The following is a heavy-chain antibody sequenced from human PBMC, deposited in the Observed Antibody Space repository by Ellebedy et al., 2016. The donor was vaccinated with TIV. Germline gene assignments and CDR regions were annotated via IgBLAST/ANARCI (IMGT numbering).Heavy chain of an antibody. CDR3: ARDGTYGAGSLSY. D-gene: IGHD1-1*01. V-gene: IGHV3-30*04. CDR1: GFTFSSYA. J-gene: IGHJ4*02. CDR2: ISYDGSNK. Sequence: GGSLRLXCAASGFTFSSYAMHWVRQAPGKGLEWVAVISYDGSNKYYADSVKGRFTISRDNSKNTLYLQMNSLRAEDTAVYYCARDGTYGAGSLSYWGQGTLVTVSS.